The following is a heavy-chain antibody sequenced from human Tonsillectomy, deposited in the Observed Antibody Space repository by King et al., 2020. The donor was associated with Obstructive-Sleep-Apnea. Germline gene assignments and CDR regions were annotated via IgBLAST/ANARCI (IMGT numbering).Heavy chain of an antibody. CDR1: GGSFSGYY. V-gene: IGHV4-34*01. J-gene: IGHJ6*02. Sequence: QVQLQQWGEGLLKPSETLALTCAVYGGSFSGYYWSWIRQPPGKGLEWIGEINHSGSTNYNPSLKSRVTISVDTSKNQFSLRLTSVTAADTAIYYCARSSWDVWGQGTTVIVS. CDR3: ARSSWDV. CDR2: INHSGST.